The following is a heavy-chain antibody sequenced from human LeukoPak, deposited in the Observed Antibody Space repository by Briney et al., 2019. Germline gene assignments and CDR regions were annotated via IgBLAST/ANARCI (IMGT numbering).Heavy chain of an antibody. J-gene: IGHJ4*02. D-gene: IGHD2-2*01. CDR3: ARGLPRGSTRMPGY. Sequence: SETLSLTCAVYGGSFSGYYWSWIRQPPGKGLEWIGEINHSGSTNYNPSLKSRVTISVDTSKNQFSLKLSSVTAADTAVYYCARGLPRGSTRMPGYWGQGTLVTVSS. CDR2: INHSGST. V-gene: IGHV4-34*01. CDR1: GGSFSGYY.